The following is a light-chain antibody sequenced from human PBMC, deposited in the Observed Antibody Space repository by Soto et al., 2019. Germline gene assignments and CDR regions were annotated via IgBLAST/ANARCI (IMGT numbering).Light chain of an antibody. CDR2: DAS. CDR3: QQRSIWPLT. CDR1: QSINTF. V-gene: IGKV3-11*01. Sequence: EVVMTQSPATLSVSPGERATLSCRASQSINTFLAWYQQKPGQAPRLLIYDASSRAAGVPARFSGRGSGTDFTLTINSLEPEDFAVYHCQQRSIWPLTFGGGTRVE. J-gene: IGKJ4*01.